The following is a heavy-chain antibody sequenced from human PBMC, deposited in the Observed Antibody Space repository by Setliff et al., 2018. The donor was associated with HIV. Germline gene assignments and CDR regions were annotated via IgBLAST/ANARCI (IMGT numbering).Heavy chain of an antibody. D-gene: IGHD2-15*01. CDR2: IYYSGST. Sequence: SETLSLTCTVSGGSISSYYWGWIRQPPGKGLEWIGSIYYSGSTYCNPSLKSRVIISIDMSKNQFSLKLSSVTAADTAGYYCATHVGDRGSYYYYYMDVWGKGTTVTVSS. J-gene: IGHJ6*03. CDR3: ATHVGDRGSYYYYYMDV. CDR1: GGSISSYY. V-gene: IGHV4-39*01.